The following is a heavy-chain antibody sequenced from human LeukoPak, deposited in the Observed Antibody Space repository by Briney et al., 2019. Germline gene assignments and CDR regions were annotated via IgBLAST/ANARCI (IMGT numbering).Heavy chain of an antibody. CDR1: GGSISSYY. D-gene: IGHD3-3*01. CDR3: ARSARNLDFRYFDL. J-gene: IGHJ2*01. V-gene: IGHV4-59*01. Sequence: PSETLSLTCTVSGGSISSYYWSWIRQPPGKGLEWIGYIYYSGSTNYNPSLKSRVTISVDTSKNQFSLKLSSVTAADTAVYYCARSARNLDFRYFDLWGRGTLVTVSS. CDR2: IYYSGST.